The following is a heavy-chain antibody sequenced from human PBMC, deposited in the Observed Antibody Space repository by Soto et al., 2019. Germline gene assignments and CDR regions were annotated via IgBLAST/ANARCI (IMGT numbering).Heavy chain of an antibody. J-gene: IGHJ5*02. Sequence: QLQLQESGPGLVKPSETLSLTCTVSGGSISDDTYYWGWIRQPPGKGLEWIGRVYYSWTYTYNRSHKSRVPMSVDTSKKQLSIRLSSVTAADTAVYYCARLHCDSPNCVPLAPWGQGTLVIVSS. CDR3: ARLHCDSPNCVPLAP. CDR2: VYYSWTY. CDR1: GGSISDDTYY. D-gene: IGHD2-2*01. V-gene: IGHV4-39*01.